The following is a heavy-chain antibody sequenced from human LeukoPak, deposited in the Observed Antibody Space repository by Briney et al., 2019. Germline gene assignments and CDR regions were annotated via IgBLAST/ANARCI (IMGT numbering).Heavy chain of an antibody. Sequence: SETLSLTCTVSGGSISSYYWSWIRQPPGKGLEWIGYIHYSGSTNYNPSLKSRVTISLDTSKKQFFLRLSSVTAADTAIYYCAMYDSFFDYCGQGTLVTVSS. CDR2: IHYSGST. V-gene: IGHV4-59*08. J-gene: IGHJ4*02. D-gene: IGHD1-1*01. CDR1: GGSISSYY. CDR3: AMYDSFFDY.